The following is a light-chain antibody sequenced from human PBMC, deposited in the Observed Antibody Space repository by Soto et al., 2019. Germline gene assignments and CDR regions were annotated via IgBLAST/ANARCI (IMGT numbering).Light chain of an antibody. CDR3: QQSYSTPG. Sequence: DIQMTQSPSSLSASVGDRVTITCRASQSISSYLNWYQQKPGKAPKLLIYAASSLQSGAPSRFIGSGSGTDFTLTISSLQPEDFATYYCQQSYSTPGFGPGTKVDI. CDR2: AAS. CDR1: QSISSY. V-gene: IGKV1-39*01. J-gene: IGKJ3*01.